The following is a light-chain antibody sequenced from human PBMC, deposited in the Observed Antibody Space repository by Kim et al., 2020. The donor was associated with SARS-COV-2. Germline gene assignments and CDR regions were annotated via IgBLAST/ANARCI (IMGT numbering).Light chain of an antibody. CDR1: SSHVGGYNY. CDR2: DVS. CDR3: SSYTSSSTLV. J-gene: IGLJ2*01. Sequence: GQSITISCTGTSSHVGGYNYVSWYQQHPGKAPKLMIYDVSKRPSGVSNRFSGSKSGNTASLTISGLQAEDEADYYCSSYTSSSTLVFGGGTQLTVL. V-gene: IGLV2-14*04.